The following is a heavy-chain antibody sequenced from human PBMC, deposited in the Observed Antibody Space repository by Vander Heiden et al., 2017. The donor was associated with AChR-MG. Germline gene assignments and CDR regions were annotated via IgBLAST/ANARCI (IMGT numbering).Heavy chain of an antibody. Sequence: VHLLESGGGLAQPGGSLRPSCAASGFAFTHYAMNWVRQAPGKGLEWVSTINVSDGSTLYADSVRGRFTISRHSSRDTLSLQMNSLRAEDTAVYYCATVRGAMGDYYYGMDVWGQGTTVTVSS. V-gene: IGHV3-23*01. CDR1: GFAFTHYA. D-gene: IGHD3-10*01. CDR3: ATVRGAMGDYYYGMDV. CDR2: INVSDGST. J-gene: IGHJ6*02.